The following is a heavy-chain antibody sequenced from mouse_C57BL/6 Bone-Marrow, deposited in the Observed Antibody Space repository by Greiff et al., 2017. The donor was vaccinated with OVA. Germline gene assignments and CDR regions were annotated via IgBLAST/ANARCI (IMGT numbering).Heavy chain of an antibody. CDR2: ISSGGDYI. Sequence: EVMLVESGEGLVKPGGSLKLSCAASGFTFSSYAMSWVRQTPEKRLEWVAYISSGGDYIYYADTVKGRFTISRDNARNTLYLQMSSLKSEDTAMYYCTRAYYSNSFAYWGQGTLVTVSA. D-gene: IGHD2-5*01. J-gene: IGHJ3*01. CDR3: TRAYYSNSFAY. CDR1: GFTFSSYA. V-gene: IGHV5-9-1*02.